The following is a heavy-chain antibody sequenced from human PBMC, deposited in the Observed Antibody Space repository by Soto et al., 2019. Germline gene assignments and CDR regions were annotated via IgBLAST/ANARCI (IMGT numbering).Heavy chain of an antibody. D-gene: IGHD2-21*02. J-gene: IGHJ4*02. CDR1: GFTFSSYA. CDR3: GRADGVVTAHYYVDY. V-gene: IGHV3-30-3*01. Sequence: QVQLVESGGGVVQPGRSLRLSCAASGFTFSSYAMHWVRQAPGKGLEWVAVISYDGSNKYYADSVKGRFTISRDNSKNTLYRQRTSLRAEVTAVYYCGRADGVVTAHYYVDYWGQGSLVTVSS. CDR2: ISYDGSNK.